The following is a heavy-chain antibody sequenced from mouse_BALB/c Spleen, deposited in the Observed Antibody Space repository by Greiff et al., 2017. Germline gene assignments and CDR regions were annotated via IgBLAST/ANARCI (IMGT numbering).Heavy chain of an antibody. CDR1: GFTFSDYY. Sequence: DVMLVESGGGLVKPGGSLKLSCAASGFTFSDYYMYWVRQTPEKRLEWVATISDGGSYTYYPDSVKGRFTISRDNAKNNLYLQMSSLKSEDTAMYYCAREGDGNYGDAMDYWGQGTSVTVSS. V-gene: IGHV5-4*02. D-gene: IGHD2-1*01. J-gene: IGHJ4*01. CDR3: AREGDGNYGDAMDY. CDR2: ISDGGSYT.